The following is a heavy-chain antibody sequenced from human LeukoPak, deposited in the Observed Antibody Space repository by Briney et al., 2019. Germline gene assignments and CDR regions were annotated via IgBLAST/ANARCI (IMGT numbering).Heavy chain of an antibody. Sequence: GGSLRLSCAASRFTLSSYWMHWVRQAPGKGLVWVSRINPDGSSATYADSVKGRFAISRDNVKNTVYLQMNSPGAEDTAVYYCATPGIRDQYDFDRWGQGTLVIVSS. CDR2: INPDGSSA. J-gene: IGHJ4*02. CDR1: RFTLSSYW. V-gene: IGHV3-74*03. D-gene: IGHD6-13*01. CDR3: ATPGIRDQYDFDR.